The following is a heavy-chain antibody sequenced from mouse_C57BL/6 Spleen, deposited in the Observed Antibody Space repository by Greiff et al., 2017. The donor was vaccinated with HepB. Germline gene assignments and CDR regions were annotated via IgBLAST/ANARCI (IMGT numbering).Heavy chain of an antibody. Sequence: QVQLQQPGAELVRPGSSVKLSCKASGYTFTSYWMDWVKQRPGQGLEWIGNIYPSDSETHYNQKFKDKATLTVDKSSITAYMQLSSLTSEDSAVYYCARWGNEAMDYWGQGTSVTVSS. J-gene: IGHJ4*01. CDR2: IYPSDSET. CDR3: ARWGNEAMDY. D-gene: IGHD2-1*01. CDR1: GYTFTSYW. V-gene: IGHV1-61*01.